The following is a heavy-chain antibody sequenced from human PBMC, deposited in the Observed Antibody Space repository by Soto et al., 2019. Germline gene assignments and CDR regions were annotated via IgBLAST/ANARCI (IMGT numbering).Heavy chain of an antibody. Sequence: SVKVSCKASGGTFSSYAISWVRQAPGQGLEWMGGIIPIFGTANYAQKFQGRVTITADESTSTAYMELSSLRSEDTAVYYCARDPFSVVVITPYYYYGMDVWGQGTTVTVSS. J-gene: IGHJ6*02. CDR1: GGTFSSYA. CDR3: ARDPFSVVVITPYYYYGMDV. V-gene: IGHV1-69*13. CDR2: IIPIFGTA. D-gene: IGHD3-22*01.